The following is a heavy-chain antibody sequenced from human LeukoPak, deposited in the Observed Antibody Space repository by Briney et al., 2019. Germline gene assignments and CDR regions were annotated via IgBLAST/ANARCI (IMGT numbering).Heavy chain of an antibody. CDR3: ARGHSGAFDI. V-gene: IGHV3-48*03. J-gene: IGHJ3*02. CDR2: ISGSEKTI. CDR1: GFTFSRYE. Sequence: GGSLRLSCAASGFTFSRYEMSWVRQAPGKGLEWISYISGSEKTIVYADSVKGRFTISRDSARNSLFLQMNSLRVEDRAVYYCARGHSGAFDIWGQGTMVTVSS.